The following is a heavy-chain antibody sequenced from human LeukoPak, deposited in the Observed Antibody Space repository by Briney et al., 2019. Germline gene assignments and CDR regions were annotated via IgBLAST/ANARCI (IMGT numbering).Heavy chain of an antibody. V-gene: IGHV3-30*18. CDR1: GFTFSSYG. CDR3: AKDPAADC. Sequence: GGSLRLSCAASGFTFSSYGMHWVRQAPGKGLEWVAVISYDGSNKYYADSVKGRFTISRDNSKNTLYLQMNSLRAEDTAVYYCAKDPAADCWGQGTLVTVSS. D-gene: IGHD6-25*01. CDR2: ISYDGSNK. J-gene: IGHJ4*02.